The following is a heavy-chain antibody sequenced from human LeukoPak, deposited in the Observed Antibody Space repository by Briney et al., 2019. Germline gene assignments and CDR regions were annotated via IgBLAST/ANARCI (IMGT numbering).Heavy chain of an antibody. D-gene: IGHD3-10*01. J-gene: IGHJ3*01. CDR3: ARGHYYGSGGDTFDV. V-gene: IGHV3-13*01. CDR1: GFSFSNND. Sequence: GGSLRLSCAASGFSFSNNDMHWVRQFSGKGLEWVSGLGVAGDRYYPVSVRGRFTVSRDRAGTYLYLQMNSLSAGDTAVYYCARGHYYGSGGDTFDVWGKGTMVTVSS. CDR2: LGVAGDR.